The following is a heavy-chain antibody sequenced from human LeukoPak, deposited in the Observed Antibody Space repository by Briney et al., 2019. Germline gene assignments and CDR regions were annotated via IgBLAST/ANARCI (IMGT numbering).Heavy chain of an antibody. CDR2: INPNSGGT. J-gene: IGHJ4*02. Sequence: GASVKVSCKASGYTFTGYYMHWVRQAPGQGLEWMGWINPNSGGTNYAQKFQGRVTMTRDTSISTAYMELSRLRSDDTAVYYCARDLRLIKRWLHPSFDYWGQGTLVTVSS. D-gene: IGHD5-24*01. CDR1: GYTFTGYY. CDR3: ARDLRLIKRWLHPSFDY. V-gene: IGHV1-2*02.